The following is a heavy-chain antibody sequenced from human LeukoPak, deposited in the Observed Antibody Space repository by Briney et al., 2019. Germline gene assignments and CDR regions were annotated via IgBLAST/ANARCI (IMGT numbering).Heavy chain of an antibody. CDR3: ARGRRRKVAAAGKDYYYYMDV. D-gene: IGHD6-13*01. CDR2: MNPNSGNT. J-gene: IGHJ6*03. Sequence: ASVKVSCKASGYTFTSYDINWVRQATGQALEWMGWMNPNSGNTGYAQKFQGRVTMTRHNSISTAYMELSSLRSEDTAVYYCARGRRRKVAAAGKDYYYYMDVWGKGTTVTVSS. V-gene: IGHV1-8*01. CDR1: GYTFTSYD.